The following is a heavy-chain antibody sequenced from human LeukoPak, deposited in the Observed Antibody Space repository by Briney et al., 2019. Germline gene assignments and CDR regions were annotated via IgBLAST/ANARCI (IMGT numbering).Heavy chain of an antibody. D-gene: IGHD6-13*01. CDR1: GGSFSGYY. CDR2: IYYSGST. CDR3: ARVGSSSWYTGYYGMDV. V-gene: IGHV4-59*01. Sequence: SETLSLTCAVYGGSFSGYYWSWIRQPPGKGLEWIGYIYYSGSTNYNPSLKSRVTISVDTSKNQFSLKLSSVTAADTAVYYCARVGSSSWYTGYYGMDVWGQGTTVTVSS. J-gene: IGHJ6*02.